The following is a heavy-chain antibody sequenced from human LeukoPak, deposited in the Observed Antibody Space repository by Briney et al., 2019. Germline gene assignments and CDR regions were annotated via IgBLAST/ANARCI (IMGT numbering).Heavy chain of an antibody. CDR1: GFTFSSYG. J-gene: IGHJ6*04. D-gene: IGHD3-3*01. Sequence: GTSLRLSCAASGFTFSSYGMHWVRQAPGKGLEWVAVISYDGSNKYYADSVKGRFTISRDNSKNTLYLQMNSLRAEDTAVYYCAKDPPGVGGMDVWGKGTTVTVSS. CDR3: AKDPPGVGGMDV. CDR2: ISYDGSNK. V-gene: IGHV3-30*18.